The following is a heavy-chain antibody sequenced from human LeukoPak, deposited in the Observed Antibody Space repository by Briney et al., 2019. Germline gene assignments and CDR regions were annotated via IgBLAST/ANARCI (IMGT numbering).Heavy chain of an antibody. CDR1: GFTFSNYG. Sequence: GGSLRLSCEASGFTFSNYGMHWVRQAPGKGLEWVAVVSYDGSNTYYADSVKGRFTISRDNAKKSLFLQMNSLRAEDTAVYYCARMPASWMTTDYMDVWGKGATVTVSS. D-gene: IGHD4-11*01. V-gene: IGHV3-30*03. CDR2: VSYDGSNT. CDR3: ARMPASWMTTDYMDV. J-gene: IGHJ6*03.